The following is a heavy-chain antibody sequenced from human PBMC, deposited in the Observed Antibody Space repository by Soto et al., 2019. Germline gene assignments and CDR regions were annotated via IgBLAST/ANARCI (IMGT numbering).Heavy chain of an antibody. V-gene: IGHV3-73*02. CDR3: ARGVDDFWSGPPKGLDY. CDR1: GFTFSGST. J-gene: IGHJ4*02. D-gene: IGHD3-3*01. Sequence: EVQLVESGGGLVQPGGSLKLSCAASGFTFSGSTLHWVRQASGKGLEWVGHIRSKPNSYATSYAVSVKGRFTISRDDSRNTAYLQMNSLKTEDTAVYYCARGVDDFWSGPPKGLDYWGQGTVVTVSS. CDR2: IRSKPNSYAT.